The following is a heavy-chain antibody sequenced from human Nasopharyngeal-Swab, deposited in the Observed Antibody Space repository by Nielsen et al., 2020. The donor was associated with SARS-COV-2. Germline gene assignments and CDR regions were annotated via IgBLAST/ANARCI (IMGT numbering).Heavy chain of an antibody. V-gene: IGHV4-39*01. Sequence: WIRQPPGKGLEWIGSIYYSGSTYYNPSLKSRVTISVHTSKNQFPLKLSSVTAADTAVYYCARQGSGSYYSRGYYFDYWGQGTLVTVS. CDR2: IYYSGST. J-gene: IGHJ4*02. CDR3: ARQGSGSYYSRGYYFDY. D-gene: IGHD3-10*01.